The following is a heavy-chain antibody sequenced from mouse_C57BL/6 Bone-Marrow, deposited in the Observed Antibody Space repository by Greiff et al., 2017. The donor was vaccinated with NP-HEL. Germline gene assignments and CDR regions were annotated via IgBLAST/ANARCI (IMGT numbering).Heavy chain of an antibody. D-gene: IGHD2-1*01. Sequence: EVKLVESGGGLVKPGGSLKLSCAASGFTFSSYAMSWVRQTPEQRLEWVATISDGGSYTSYPDNVKGRFTISRDNAKNNLYLQMSHLKSEDTAMYYCARDQLPWFAYWGQGTLVTVSA. CDR2: ISDGGSYT. CDR3: ARDQLPWFAY. CDR1: GFTFSSYA. V-gene: IGHV5-4*01. J-gene: IGHJ3*01.